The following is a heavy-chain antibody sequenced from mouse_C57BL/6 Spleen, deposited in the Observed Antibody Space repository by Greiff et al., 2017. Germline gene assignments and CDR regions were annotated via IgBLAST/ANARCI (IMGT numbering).Heavy chain of an antibody. J-gene: IGHJ2*01. CDR2: ISYDGSN. Sequence: EVKLQESGPGLVKPSQSLSLTCSVTGYSITSGYYWNWIRQFPGNKLEWMGYISYDGSNNYNPSLKNRISITRDTSKNQFFLKLNSVTTEDTATYYGAREGVYVNYADYWGQGTTLTVSS. D-gene: IGHD2-1*01. CDR1: GYSITSGYY. CDR3: AREGVYVNYADY. V-gene: IGHV3-6*01.